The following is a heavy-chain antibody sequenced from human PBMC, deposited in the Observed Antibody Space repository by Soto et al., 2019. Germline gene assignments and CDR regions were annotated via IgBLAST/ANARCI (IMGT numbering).Heavy chain of an antibody. Sequence: SETLSLTCTVSGGSISSYYWSWIRQPPGKGLEWIGYIYYSGSTNYNPSLKSRVTISVDTSKNQFSLKLSSVTAADTAVYYCAREIEDTSGYYREYYFDYWGQGTLVTVSS. CDR2: IYYSGST. D-gene: IGHD3-22*01. V-gene: IGHV4-59*01. CDR3: AREIEDTSGYYREYYFDY. CDR1: GGSISSYY. J-gene: IGHJ4*02.